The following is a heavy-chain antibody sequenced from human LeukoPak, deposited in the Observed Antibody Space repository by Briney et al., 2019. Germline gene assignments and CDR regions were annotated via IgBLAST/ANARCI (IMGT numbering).Heavy chain of an antibody. CDR2: INPNSGGT. D-gene: IGHD2-15*01. V-gene: IGHV1-2*02. Sequence: ASVKVSCKASGYTFTGYYMHWVRQAPGQGLEWMGWINPNSGGTNYAQKFQGRVTMTRDTSISTAYMELSRLRSDDTAVYYCARTDIVVLGDYYFDYWGQGTLVTVSS. CDR3: ARTDIVVLGDYYFDY. J-gene: IGHJ4*02. CDR1: GYTFTGYY.